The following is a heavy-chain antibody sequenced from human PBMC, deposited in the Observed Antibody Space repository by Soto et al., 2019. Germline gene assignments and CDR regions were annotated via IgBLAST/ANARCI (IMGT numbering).Heavy chain of an antibody. CDR1: GGSISSAAYY. CDR2: IYYSGST. V-gene: IGHV4-31*03. CDR3: AIYLGYCSGGSCYYFDY. J-gene: IGHJ4*02. D-gene: IGHD2-15*01. Sequence: SETLSLTCTVSGGSISSAAYYWSWIRQHPGKGLEWIGYIYYSGSTYYNPSLKSRVTISVDTSKNQFSLKLSSVTAADTAVYYCAIYLGYCSGGSCYYFDYWGQGTLVTVSS.